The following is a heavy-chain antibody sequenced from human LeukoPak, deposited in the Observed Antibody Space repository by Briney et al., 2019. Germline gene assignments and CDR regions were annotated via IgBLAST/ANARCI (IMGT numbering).Heavy chain of an antibody. CDR2: IRGSGGGT. Sequence: PGGSLRLSCAASGFTFSNYGMSWVRQAPGKGLEWVSVIRGSGGGTYYADSVKGRFTISRDNSKNTVYLQMNSLRAEDTAVYYCATHLKSVTVFDYWGQGTLVTVSS. D-gene: IGHD4-11*01. CDR1: GFTFSNYG. V-gene: IGHV3-23*01. J-gene: IGHJ4*02. CDR3: ATHLKSVTVFDY.